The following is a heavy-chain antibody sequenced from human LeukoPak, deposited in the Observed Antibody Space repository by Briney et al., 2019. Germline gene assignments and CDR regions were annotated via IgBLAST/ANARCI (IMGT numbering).Heavy chain of an antibody. Sequence: SSETLSLTCAVYGGSFSGYYWSWIRQPPGKGLEWIGEINHSGSTNYNPSLKSRVTISVDTSKNQFSLKLSSVTAADTAVYYCARSDYDFWSGYRYSFDYWGQGTLVTVSS. J-gene: IGHJ4*02. D-gene: IGHD3-3*01. CDR1: GGSFSGYY. V-gene: IGHV4-34*01. CDR2: INHSGST. CDR3: ARSDYDFWSGYRYSFDY.